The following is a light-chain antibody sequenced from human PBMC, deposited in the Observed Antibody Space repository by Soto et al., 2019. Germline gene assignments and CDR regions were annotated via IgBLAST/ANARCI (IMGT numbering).Light chain of an antibody. Sequence: QSALTQPPSVSGSPGQSVTISCTGTSTDFVSYNRASWYQQPPGTAPKLIIYEASNRPSGVPDRFSGSKSGNTASLTISGLQAAGEADYYCSLYTSENTYVFGTGTKVTVL. CDR2: EAS. CDR3: SLYTSENTYV. CDR1: STDFVSYNR. J-gene: IGLJ1*01. V-gene: IGLV2-18*01.